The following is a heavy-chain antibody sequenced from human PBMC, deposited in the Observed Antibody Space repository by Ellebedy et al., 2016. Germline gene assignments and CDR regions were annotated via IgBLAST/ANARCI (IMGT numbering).Heavy chain of an antibody. J-gene: IGHJ5*02. Sequence: SETLSLXCTVSGGSISSYYWSWIRQPPGKGLEWIGYIYYSGSTNYNPSLKSRVTISVDTSKNQFSLKLSSVTAADTAVYYCARARGYYYGSGSYYWFDPWGQGTLVTVSS. CDR2: IYYSGST. CDR1: GGSISSYY. V-gene: IGHV4-59*01. D-gene: IGHD3-10*01. CDR3: ARARGYYYGSGSYYWFDP.